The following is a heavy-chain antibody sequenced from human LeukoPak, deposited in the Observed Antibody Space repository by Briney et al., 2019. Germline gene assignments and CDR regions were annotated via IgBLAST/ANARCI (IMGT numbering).Heavy chain of an antibody. V-gene: IGHV3-23*01. CDR3: ARSITMVRGRDAFDI. J-gene: IGHJ3*02. Sequence: GGSLRLSCAASGFTFSSYAMSWVRQAPGKGLEWVSAISGSGGSTYYADSVKGRFTISRDSAKNTLYLQMNSLRAEDTAVYYCARSITMVRGRDAFDIWGQGTMVTVSS. CDR2: ISGSGGST. CDR1: GFTFSSYA. D-gene: IGHD3-10*01.